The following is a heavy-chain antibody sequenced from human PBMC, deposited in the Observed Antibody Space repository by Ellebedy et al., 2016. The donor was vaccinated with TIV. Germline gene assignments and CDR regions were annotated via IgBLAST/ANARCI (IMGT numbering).Heavy chain of an antibody. Sequence: PGGSLRLSCQGSGYTFTSYWIAWVRQLPGKGLEWMGIIYPGDSGIRYSPALRGQVTISVDKSINTAYLQWSRLTASDTALYYCARRGQVNYDFWTPGGSGAFDIWGQGTMVTVSS. CDR3: ARRGQVNYDFWTPGGSGAFDI. V-gene: IGHV5-51*01. CDR2: IYPGDSGI. J-gene: IGHJ3*02. D-gene: IGHD3-3*01. CDR1: GYTFTSYW.